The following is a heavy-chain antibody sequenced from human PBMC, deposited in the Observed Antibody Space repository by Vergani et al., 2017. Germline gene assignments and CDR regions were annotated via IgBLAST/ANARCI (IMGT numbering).Heavy chain of an antibody. CDR1: GFTFGDYY. V-gene: IGHV3-7*01. D-gene: IGHD1-14*01. Sequence: EVHLEESGGGLVQPGGSLRLSCAASGFTFGDYYMAWIRLAPGKGLDWVASIKRDGTETFYVDSVKGRFTISRDNAKTTLYLQMNSLRDEDRGVYYCAKGGRSGITPFVADWGQGTLVTVSS. CDR3: AKGGRSGITPFVAD. CDR2: IKRDGTET. J-gene: IGHJ4*02.